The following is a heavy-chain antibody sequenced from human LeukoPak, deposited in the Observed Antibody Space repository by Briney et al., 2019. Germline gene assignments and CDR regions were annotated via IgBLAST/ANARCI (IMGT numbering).Heavy chain of an antibody. J-gene: IGHJ5*02. CDR3: ASSSSSWYGGWFDP. CDR1: GGSISSGDYY. D-gene: IGHD6-13*01. V-gene: IGHV4-61*08. Sequence: PSQTLSLTCTVSGGSISSGDYYWSWIRQPPGTGLEWIGYIYYSGSTNYNPSLKSRVTTSIDTSKSQFSLKLSSVTAADTAVYFCASSSSSWYGGWFDPWGQGTLVTVSS. CDR2: IYYSGST.